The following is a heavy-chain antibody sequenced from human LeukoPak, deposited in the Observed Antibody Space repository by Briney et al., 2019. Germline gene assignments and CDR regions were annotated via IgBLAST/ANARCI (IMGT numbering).Heavy chain of an antibody. Sequence: ASVKVSCKASGYTFTSHGISWVRQAPGQGLEWMGWISSYNDNTNYAQKLQGRVTMTTDTSTSTAYMELRSLRSDDTAVYYCASWLRGVISAFDIWGQGTMVTVSS. CDR3: ASWLRGVISAFDI. CDR2: ISSYNDNT. V-gene: IGHV1-18*01. J-gene: IGHJ3*02. CDR1: GYTFTSHG. D-gene: IGHD3-10*01.